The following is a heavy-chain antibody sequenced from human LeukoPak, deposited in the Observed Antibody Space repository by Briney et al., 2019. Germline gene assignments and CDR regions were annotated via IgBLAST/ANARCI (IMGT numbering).Heavy chain of an antibody. J-gene: IGHJ4*02. CDR3: AILPTFGHFDY. CDR1: GYTLSEIS. D-gene: IGHD3-16*01. V-gene: IGHV1-24*01. CDR2: FDPGDGET. Sequence: ASVKVSCKVSGYTLSEISMHWVRQAPGKGLEWMGGFDPGDGETIYAQKFQGRVTMTEDTSTDTAYMELSSLRSEDTAVYYCAILPTFGHFDYWGQGTLVTVFS.